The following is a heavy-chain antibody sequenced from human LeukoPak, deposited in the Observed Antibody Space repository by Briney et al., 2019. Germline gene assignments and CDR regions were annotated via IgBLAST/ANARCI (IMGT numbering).Heavy chain of an antibody. J-gene: IGHJ4*02. CDR2: ISPNSGGT. V-gene: IGHV1-2*02. CDR1: GYTFTGYY. Sequence: ASVKVSCKASGYTFTGYYMHWVRQAPGQGLEWMGWISPNSGGTNYAQKFQGRVTMTRDTSISTAYMELSRLRSDDTAVYYCARPGGYGSGSYYDFDYWGQGTLVTVSS. CDR3: ARPGGYGSGSYYDFDY. D-gene: IGHD3-10*01.